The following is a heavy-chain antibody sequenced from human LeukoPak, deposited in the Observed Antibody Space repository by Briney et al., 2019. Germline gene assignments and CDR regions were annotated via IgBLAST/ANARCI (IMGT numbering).Heavy chain of an antibody. CDR3: ARGRGRAYYYDSSGYYWFQH. CDR1: GFTFSSYD. J-gene: IGHJ1*01. Sequence: GGSLRLSCAASGFTFSSYDMNWVRQAPGKGLEWVSYISSSGSTIYYADSVKGRFTISRDNAKNSLYLQMNSLRAEDTAVYYCARGRGRAYYYDSSGYYWFQHWGQGTLVTVSS. V-gene: IGHV3-48*03. CDR2: ISSSGSTI. D-gene: IGHD3-22*01.